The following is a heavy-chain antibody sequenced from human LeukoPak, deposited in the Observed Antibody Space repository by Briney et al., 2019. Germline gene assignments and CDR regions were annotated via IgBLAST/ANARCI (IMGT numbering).Heavy chain of an antibody. J-gene: IGHJ4*02. D-gene: IGHD6-25*01. CDR1: GVPLSTTGVG. Sequence: SGPTLVNPTQALTLTCTFSGVPLSTTGVGVGWIRQPPGKALEWLAFIYWDDDKRYSPSLRSRLTITKDPSNTHVFLTMTNMDPVDTATYYCAHRPNRHTNGWDTGFFDYWGQGILVTVSS. CDR2: IYWDDDK. CDR3: AHRPNRHTNGWDTGFFDY. V-gene: IGHV2-5*02.